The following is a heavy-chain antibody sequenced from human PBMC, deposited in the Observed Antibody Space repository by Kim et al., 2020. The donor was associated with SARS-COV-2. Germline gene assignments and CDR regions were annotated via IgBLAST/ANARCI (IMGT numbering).Heavy chain of an antibody. D-gene: IGHD2-2*01. Sequence: GSLRLSCAASGFTFSSYGMHWVRQAPGKGLEWVAVISYDGSNKYYADSVKGRFTISRDKSKNTLYLQMNSLRAEDTAVYYCAKDPTDCSSTSCYRGWVYYYYGIDVWGQGTTVTVSS. CDR3: AKDPTDCSSTSCYRGWVYYYYGIDV. V-gene: IGHV3-30*18. CDR1: GFTFSSYG. CDR2: ISYDGSNK. J-gene: IGHJ6*02.